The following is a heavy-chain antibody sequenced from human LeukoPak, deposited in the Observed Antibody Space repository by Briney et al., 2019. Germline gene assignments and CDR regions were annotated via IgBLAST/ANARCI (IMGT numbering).Heavy chain of an antibody. Sequence: ASVKVSCKASGGTFSSYAISWVRQAPGQGLEWMGRIIPILGIANYAQKFQGRVTITADKSTSTAYMELSSLRSEDTAVYYCARGGEENYYYGMDVWGQGTTVTVSS. V-gene: IGHV1-69*04. CDR3: ARGGEENYYYGMDV. CDR1: GGTFSSYA. J-gene: IGHJ6*02. D-gene: IGHD3-16*01. CDR2: IIPILGIA.